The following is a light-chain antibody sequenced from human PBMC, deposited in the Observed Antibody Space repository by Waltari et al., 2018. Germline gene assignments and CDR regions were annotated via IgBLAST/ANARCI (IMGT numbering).Light chain of an antibody. V-gene: IGLV2-14*03. CDR2: DVS. Sequence: QSALTQPASVSGSPGQSITISCTGTRSDVGTHNYVSWYQQRPGKAPDLIIFDVSNRPSWVSVRCAGSKSGNTASLTISGLQAEDEADYYCNSYTNSGTYVFGSVTKVTVL. CDR1: RSDVGTHNY. J-gene: IGLJ1*01. CDR3: NSYTNSGTYV.